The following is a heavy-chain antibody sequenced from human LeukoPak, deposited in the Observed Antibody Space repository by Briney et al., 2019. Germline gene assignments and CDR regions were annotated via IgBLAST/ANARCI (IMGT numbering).Heavy chain of an antibody. CDR1: GGSISSYY. V-gene: IGHV4-59*01. CDR3: ARVRFGYSSSWFSQDSYYGMDV. Sequence: SETLSLTCTVSGGSISSYYWIWIRQPPGMGREGMGYIYYSGSTIYNPSLRSRVTISVDTSQNQFSLKMSSVTAADTAVYYCARVRFGYSSSWFSQDSYYGMDVWGQGTTVTVSS. D-gene: IGHD6-13*01. J-gene: IGHJ6*02. CDR2: IYYSGST.